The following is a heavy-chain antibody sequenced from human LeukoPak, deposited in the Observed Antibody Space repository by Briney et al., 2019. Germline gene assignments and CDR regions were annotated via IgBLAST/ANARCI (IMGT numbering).Heavy chain of an antibody. CDR3: ARGNGLRAPYYYDSSGYRLDY. Sequence: ASVKVSCKASGYTFTSYGISWVRQAPGQGLEWMGWISAYNGNTNYAQKFQGRVTITADKSTSTAYMELSSLRSEDTAVYYCARGNGLRAPYYYDSSGYRLDYWGQGTLVTVSS. V-gene: IGHV1-18*01. D-gene: IGHD3-22*01. CDR2: ISAYNGNT. CDR1: GYTFTSYG. J-gene: IGHJ4*02.